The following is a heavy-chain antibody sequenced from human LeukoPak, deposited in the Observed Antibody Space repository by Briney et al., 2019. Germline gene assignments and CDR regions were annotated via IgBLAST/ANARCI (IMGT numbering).Heavy chain of an antibody. J-gene: IGHJ4*02. V-gene: IGHV3-49*05. D-gene: IGHD3-3*01. CDR3: AKGALEWTYYFDF. Sequence: KAGGSLRLSCTASGFTFGDYAMSWFRQAPGKGLEWVGFIRSKAYGGTTEYAASVKGRFTISRDDSKSIAYLQMSSLRAEDTAVYYCAKGALEWTYYFDFWGQGTLVTVSS. CDR1: GFTFGDYA. CDR2: IRSKAYGGTT.